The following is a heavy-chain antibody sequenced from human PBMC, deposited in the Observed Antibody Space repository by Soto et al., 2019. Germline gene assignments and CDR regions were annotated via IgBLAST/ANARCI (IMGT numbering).Heavy chain of an antibody. J-gene: IGHJ4*02. D-gene: IGHD3-22*01. Sequence: PSETLSLTCTVSGDSISTGHYYWTWIRQHPVEGLEWIGHIWHSGSTYYSPSLKSRLIISVVTSKNQFSLNLSYATAADTAIYYCARVDSGYYDDRGYHSIDYWGQGTLVTVSS. CDR1: GDSISTGHYY. V-gene: IGHV4-31*03. CDR2: IWHSGST. CDR3: ARVDSGYYDDRGYHSIDY.